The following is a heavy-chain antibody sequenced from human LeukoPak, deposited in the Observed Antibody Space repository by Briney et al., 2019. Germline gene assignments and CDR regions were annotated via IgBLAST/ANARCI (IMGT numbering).Heavy chain of an antibody. CDR1: GFTFSSYS. Sequence: GGSLRLSCAASGFTFSSYSMNWVRQAPGKGLEWVSSISSSSSYIYYADSVKGRFTISRDNAKNSLYLQMNSLRVEDTAVYYCAADCSSTSCPHFFDYWGQGALVTVSS. CDR2: ISSSSSYI. J-gene: IGHJ4*02. D-gene: IGHD2-2*01. V-gene: IGHV3-21*01. CDR3: AADCSSTSCPHFFDY.